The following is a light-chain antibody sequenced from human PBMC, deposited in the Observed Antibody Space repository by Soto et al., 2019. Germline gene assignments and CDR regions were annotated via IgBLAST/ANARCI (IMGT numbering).Light chain of an antibody. J-gene: IGLJ1*01. CDR3: CSYTSSSTPWV. CDR2: DVS. Sequence: QLVLTQPASVSGSPGQSITISCTGTSSDVGGYNYVSWYQQHPGKAPKLMIYDVSDRPSGVSNRFSASKSGNTASLTISGLQAEDEAEYYCCSYTSSSTPWVFGTGTKVTVL. CDR1: SSDVGGYNY. V-gene: IGLV2-14*03.